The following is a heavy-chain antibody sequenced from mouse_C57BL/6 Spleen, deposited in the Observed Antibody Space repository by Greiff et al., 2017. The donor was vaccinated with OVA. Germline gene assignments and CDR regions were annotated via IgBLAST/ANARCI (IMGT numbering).Heavy chain of an antibody. Sequence: EVHLVESGGGLVKPGGSLKLSCAASGFTFSDYGMHWVRQAPEKGLEWVAYISSGSSTIYYADTVKGRFTISRDNAKNTLFLQMTSLRSENTAMYYCARNYGSSPYCFDYWGQGTTLTVSS. V-gene: IGHV5-17*01. D-gene: IGHD1-1*01. CDR3: ARNYGSSPYCFDY. CDR2: ISSGSSTI. J-gene: IGHJ2*01. CDR1: GFTFSDYG.